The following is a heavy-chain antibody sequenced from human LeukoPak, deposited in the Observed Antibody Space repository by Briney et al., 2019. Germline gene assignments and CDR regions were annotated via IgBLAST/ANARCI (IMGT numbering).Heavy chain of an antibody. V-gene: IGHV1-2*02. Sequence: ASVKVTCKASGYTFTGYYMHWVRQAPGQGLEWMGWINPNSGGTNYAQKFQGRVTMTRDTSISTAYMELSRLRSDDTAVYYCARDRSEGGIDAFDIWGQGTMVTVSS. CDR3: ARDRSEGGIDAFDI. CDR2: INPNSGGT. CDR1: GYTFTGYY. J-gene: IGHJ3*02. D-gene: IGHD1-26*01.